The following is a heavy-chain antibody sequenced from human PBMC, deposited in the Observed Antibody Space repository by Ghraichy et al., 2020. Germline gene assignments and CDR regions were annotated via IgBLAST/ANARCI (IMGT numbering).Heavy chain of an antibody. CDR1: GGSISSGGYY. D-gene: IGHD3-10*01. Sequence: SQTLSLTCTVSGGSISSGGYYWSWIRQHPGKGLEWIGYIYYSGSTYYNPSLKSRVTISVDTSKNQFSLKLSSVTAADTAVYYCARDHKGTRESTVLDVWGQGTTVTVSS. CDR2: IYYSGST. CDR3: ARDHKGTRESTVLDV. J-gene: IGHJ6*02. V-gene: IGHV4-31*02.